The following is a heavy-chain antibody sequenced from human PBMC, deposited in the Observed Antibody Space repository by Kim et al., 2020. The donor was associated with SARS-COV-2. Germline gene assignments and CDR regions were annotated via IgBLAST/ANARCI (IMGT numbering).Heavy chain of an antibody. J-gene: IGHJ4*02. D-gene: IGHD3-10*01. V-gene: IGHV1-24*01. Sequence: AQKFQGRVTMTEDTSTDTAYMELSSLRSEDTAVYYCATDLAGGFGESFDYWGQGTLVTVSS. CDR3: ATDLAGGFGESFDY.